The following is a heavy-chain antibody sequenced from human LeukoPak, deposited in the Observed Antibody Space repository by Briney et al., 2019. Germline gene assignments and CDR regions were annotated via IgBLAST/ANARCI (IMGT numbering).Heavy chain of an antibody. CDR3: GRLLITALRGPNRMDV. D-gene: IGHD3-10*01. J-gene: IGHJ6*02. CDR1: GGSISTSSYY. V-gene: IGHV4-39*01. CDR2: IYYSGTT. Sequence: KTSETLSLTCTVSGGSISTSSYYWGCIRQPPGKGLEWIGSIYYSGTTYYNPSLKSRVTMSVDTSKNQFSLKLSSVTAADTAVYYCGRLLITALRGPNRMDVWGQGTTVTVSS.